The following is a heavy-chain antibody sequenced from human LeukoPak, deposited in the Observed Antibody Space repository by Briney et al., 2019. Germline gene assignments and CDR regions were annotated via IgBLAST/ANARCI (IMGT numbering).Heavy chain of an antibody. CDR2: ISGSGGST. Sequence: PGGSLRLSCAASGFTFSSYAMSWVRQAPGKGLEWVSAISGSGGSTYYADSVKGRFTISRDNSKNTLYLQMNSLRAEDTAVYYRAKAAGSFYDFWSGYYTYNYFDYWGQGTLVTVSS. CDR3: AKAAGSFYDFWSGYYTYNYFDY. V-gene: IGHV3-23*01. J-gene: IGHJ4*02. CDR1: GFTFSSYA. D-gene: IGHD3-3*01.